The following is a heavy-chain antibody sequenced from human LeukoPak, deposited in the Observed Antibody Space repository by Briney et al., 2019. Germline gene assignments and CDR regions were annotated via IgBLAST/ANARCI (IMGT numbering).Heavy chain of an antibody. Sequence: PGGSLRLSCAASGFTFSSYGMSWVRQAPGKGLEWVSAISDSGGSTYYADSVKGRFTISRDNSKNTLYLQMNNLRAEDTAVYSCAKGLGFDWLLGAFDIWGQGTMVTVSS. CDR1: GFTFSSYG. J-gene: IGHJ3*02. CDR3: AKGLGFDWLLGAFDI. V-gene: IGHV3-23*01. D-gene: IGHD3-9*01. CDR2: ISDSGGST.